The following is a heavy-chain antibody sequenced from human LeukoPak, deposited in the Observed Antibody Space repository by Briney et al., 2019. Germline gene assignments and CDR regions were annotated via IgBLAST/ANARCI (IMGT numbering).Heavy chain of an antibody. D-gene: IGHD5-12*01. CDR3: ARAGYSGYDFHFDY. CDR2: IYYSGST. Sequence: SETLSLTCTVSGGSISSYYWSWIRQPPGKGLEWIGYIYYSGSTNYNPSLKSRVTISVDTSKNQFSLKLSSVTAADTAVYYCARAGYSGYDFHFDYWGQGTLVTVSS. J-gene: IGHJ4*02. V-gene: IGHV4-59*01. CDR1: GGSISSYY.